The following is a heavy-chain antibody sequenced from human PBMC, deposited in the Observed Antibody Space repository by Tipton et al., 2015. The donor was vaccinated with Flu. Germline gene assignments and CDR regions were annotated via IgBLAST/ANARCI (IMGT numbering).Heavy chain of an antibody. J-gene: IGHJ4*02. CDR2: VSRTGST. D-gene: IGHD3-10*01. V-gene: IGHV4-38-2*02. Sequence: TLSLTCAVSGDSISSDFYWAWIRQFPGKGLEWIGTVSRTGSTIYNPSLKSRVTISIDTSKNQFSLNMRSVTAADMAVYYCAREGGNFGSANYLTLDYWGQGIQVTVSS. CDR3: AREGGNFGSANYLTLDY. CDR1: GDSISSDFY.